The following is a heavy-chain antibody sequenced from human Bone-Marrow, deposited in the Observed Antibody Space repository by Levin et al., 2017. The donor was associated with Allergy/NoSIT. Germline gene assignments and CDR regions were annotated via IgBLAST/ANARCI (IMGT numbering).Heavy chain of an antibody. J-gene: IGHJ3*02. Sequence: PGGSLRLSCAASGFTFSSYSMNWVRQAPGKGLEWVSSISSSSSYIYYADSVKGRFTISRDNAKNSLYLQMNSLRAEDTAVYYCARDQRSLGYCTGGVCHYPPLGTHDAFDIWGQGTMVTVSS. CDR2: ISSSSSYI. CDR1: GFTFSSYS. CDR3: ARDQRSLGYCTGGVCHYPPLGTHDAFDI. D-gene: IGHD2-8*02. V-gene: IGHV3-21*01.